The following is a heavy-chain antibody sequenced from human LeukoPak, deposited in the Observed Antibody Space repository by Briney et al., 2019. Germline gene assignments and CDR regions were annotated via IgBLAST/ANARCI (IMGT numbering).Heavy chain of an antibody. CDR1: GGSINTYY. V-gene: IGHV4-4*07. CDR3: ARDNDFFDY. CDR2: IHSSGST. J-gene: IGHJ4*02. Sequence: SETLTLTCSVSGGSINTYYWSCIRQPAGKGLEWIGRIHSSGSTHYNPSLKSRVTMSLDTSKNQFSLKLTSVTAADTAVYYCARDNDFFDYWGQGTLVTVSS.